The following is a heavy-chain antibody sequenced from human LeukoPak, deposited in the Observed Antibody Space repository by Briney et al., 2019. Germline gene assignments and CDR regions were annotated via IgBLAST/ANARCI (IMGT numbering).Heavy chain of an antibody. CDR3: AKGASSGNFEYFQH. V-gene: IGHV3-9*01. Sequence: GGSLRLSCAASGFTFDDYAMHWVRQAPGKGLEWVSGISWNSGSIGYADSVKGRFTISRDNAKNSLYLQMNSLRAEDTASYYCAKGASSGNFEYFQHWGQGTLVTVSS. CDR1: GFTFDDYA. CDR2: ISWNSGSI. J-gene: IGHJ1*01. D-gene: IGHD4-23*01.